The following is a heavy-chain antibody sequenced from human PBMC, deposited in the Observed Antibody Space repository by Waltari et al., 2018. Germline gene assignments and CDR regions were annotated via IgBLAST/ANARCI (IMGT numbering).Heavy chain of an antibody. V-gene: IGHV4-34*01. CDR1: GGSFSGYY. J-gene: IGHJ4*02. CDR3: ATSPFLEMARKASYYFDY. Sequence: QVQLQQWGAGLLKPSETLSLTCAVYGGSFSGYYWSWIRQPPGQGPEWIGEINHSGSTNYNPSLKSRVTISVDTSKNQCSLKLSSVTAADTAVYYCATSPFLEMARKASYYFDYWGQGTLVTVSS. CDR2: INHSGST.